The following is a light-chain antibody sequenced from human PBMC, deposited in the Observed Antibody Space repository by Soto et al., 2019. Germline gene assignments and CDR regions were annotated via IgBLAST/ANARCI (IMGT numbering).Light chain of an antibody. CDR2: EVN. CDR3: SSYAGSRNV. J-gene: IGLJ1*01. Sequence: QSVLTQPPSASGSPGQSVAISCTGTSSDVGGYNYVSWYQQHPGKAPKLMIYEVNKRPSGVPDRFSGSKSGNTDSLTVSGLQAEDEADYYCSSYAGSRNVFGTRTKVTV. CDR1: SSDVGGYNY. V-gene: IGLV2-8*01.